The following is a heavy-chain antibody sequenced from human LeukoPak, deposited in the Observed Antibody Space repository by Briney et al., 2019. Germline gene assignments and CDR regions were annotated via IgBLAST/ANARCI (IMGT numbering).Heavy chain of an antibody. V-gene: IGHV3-30-3*01. Sequence: GGSLRLSCAASGFTFSSYFVHWVRQAPGKGLDWVTTISYDGSIQYYSDSVRGRFTISRDNSKNTLYLQMNSLKPEDTAMYYCARERGEGRTRNFDYWGQGTLVTVSS. CDR1: GFTFSSYF. D-gene: IGHD3-16*01. CDR2: ISYDGSIQ. CDR3: ARERGEGRTRNFDY. J-gene: IGHJ4*02.